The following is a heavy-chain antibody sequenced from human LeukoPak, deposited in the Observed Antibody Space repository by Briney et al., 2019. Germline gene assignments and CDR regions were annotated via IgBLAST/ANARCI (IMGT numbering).Heavy chain of an antibody. V-gene: IGHV2-5*01. Sequence: SGPTLVKPKQTLTLTCTFSGFSLSTSGLGAGWIRQPPGKALEWLALIYWNGDKRYSPSLKSRLTITKDTSKNQVVLTMTNMDPVDTATYYCARDTTTSLLFDYWGQGTLVTVSS. CDR3: ARDTTTSLLFDY. D-gene: IGHD1-1*01. J-gene: IGHJ4*02. CDR2: IYWNGDK. CDR1: GFSLSTSGLG.